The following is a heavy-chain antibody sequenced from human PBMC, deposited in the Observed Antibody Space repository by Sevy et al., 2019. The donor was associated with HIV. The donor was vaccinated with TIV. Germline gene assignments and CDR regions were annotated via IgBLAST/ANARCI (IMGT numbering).Heavy chain of an antibody. V-gene: IGHV3-7*03. Sequence: GGSLRLSCAASGFTFSSYWMSWVRQAPGKGLEWVANIKQDGSEKYYVDSVKGRFTISRDNAKNSLYLQMNSLRAEDTAVYYCARFGPSSGWYFGWFDPWGQGTLVTVSS. D-gene: IGHD6-19*01. CDR1: GFTFSSYW. CDR3: ARFGPSSGWYFGWFDP. J-gene: IGHJ5*02. CDR2: IKQDGSEK.